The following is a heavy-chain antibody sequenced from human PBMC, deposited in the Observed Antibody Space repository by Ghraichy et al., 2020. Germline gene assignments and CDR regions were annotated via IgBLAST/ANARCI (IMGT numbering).Heavy chain of an antibody. V-gene: IGHV1-69*13. J-gene: IGHJ6*02. CDR3: ARESPLGSGSYLYYYGMDV. CDR1: GGTFSSYA. CDR2: IIPIFGTA. Sequence: SVKVSCKASGGTFSSYAISWVRQAPGQGLEWMGGIIPIFGTANYAQKFQGRVTITADESTSTAYMELSSLRSEDTAVYYCARESPLGSGSYLYYYGMDVWGQGTTVTVSS. D-gene: IGHD3-10*01.